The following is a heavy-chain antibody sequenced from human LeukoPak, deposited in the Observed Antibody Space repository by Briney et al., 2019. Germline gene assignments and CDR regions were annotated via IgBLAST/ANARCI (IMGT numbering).Heavy chain of an antibody. Sequence: GGSLRLSCAASGFTFSSYSMNWVRQAPGRGLEWVSSISSSSSYIYYADSVKGRFTISRDNAKNSLYLQMNSLRAEDTAVYYCARALGQWLADDAFDIWGQGTMVTVSS. V-gene: IGHV3-21*01. J-gene: IGHJ3*02. CDR2: ISSSSSYI. CDR3: ARALGQWLADDAFDI. D-gene: IGHD6-19*01. CDR1: GFTFSSYS.